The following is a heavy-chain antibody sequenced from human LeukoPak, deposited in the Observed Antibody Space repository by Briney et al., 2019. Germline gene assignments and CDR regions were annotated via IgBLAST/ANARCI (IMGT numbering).Heavy chain of an antibody. CDR3: ARGQLWSNNWFDP. CDR1: GFTFSSYW. J-gene: IGHJ5*02. CDR2: IKQDGSEK. Sequence: GGSLRLSCAASGFTFSSYWMSWVRQAPGKGLEWVANIKQDGSEKYYVDSVKGRFTISRDNAKNSLYLQMNSLRAEDTAVYYCARGQLWSNNWFDPWGQGTLVTVFS. D-gene: IGHD5-18*01. V-gene: IGHV3-7*01.